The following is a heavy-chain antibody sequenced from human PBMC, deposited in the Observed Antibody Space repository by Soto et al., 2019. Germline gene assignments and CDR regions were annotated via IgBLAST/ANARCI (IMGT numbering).Heavy chain of an antibody. CDR3: VKDLTPNWSYPGMDV. J-gene: IGHJ6*02. V-gene: IGHV3-64D*08. CDR1: GFSFSSYA. CDR2: IASHGGST. D-gene: IGHD1-7*01. Sequence: EVQLVESGGGLVQPGGSLTLSCSASGFSFSSYAIHWVRQAPGKGLEYVAVIASHGGSTYYSDSVKGRFTTSRDNSKNNLYLQMSSLRAEDSAVYSRVKDLTPNWSYPGMDVWGQGTTVTVSS.